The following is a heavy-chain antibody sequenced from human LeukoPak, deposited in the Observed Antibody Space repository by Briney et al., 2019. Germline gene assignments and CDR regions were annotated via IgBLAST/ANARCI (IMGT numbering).Heavy chain of an antibody. J-gene: IGHJ4*02. V-gene: IGHV3-7*01. CDR1: GFTFSSYW. D-gene: IGHD6-19*01. CDR3: ARAPTIAVAGPVDY. Sequence: PGGSLRLSCAASGFTFSSYWMSWVRQAPGKGLEWVANIKQDGSEKYYVDSVKGRFTISRDNAMNSLYLQMNSLRAEDTAVYYCARAPTIAVAGPVDYWGQGTLVTVSS. CDR2: IKQDGSEK.